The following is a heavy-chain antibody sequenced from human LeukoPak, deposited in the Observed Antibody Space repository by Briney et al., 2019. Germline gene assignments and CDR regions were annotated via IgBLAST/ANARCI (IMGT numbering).Heavy chain of an antibody. CDR3: AKRASGSGTSLYYFDY. CDR1: GFTFSSYA. J-gene: IGHJ4*02. CDR2: ISNSAGST. D-gene: IGHD3-10*01. Sequence: GGSLTLPCAASGFTFSSYAMSWVRQAPGKGLEWVSVISNSAGSTFYADSVKGRFTISRDNSKNTLYLQMNSLRAEDTAVYYCAKRASGSGTSLYYFDYWGQGTLVTVSS. V-gene: IGHV3-23*01.